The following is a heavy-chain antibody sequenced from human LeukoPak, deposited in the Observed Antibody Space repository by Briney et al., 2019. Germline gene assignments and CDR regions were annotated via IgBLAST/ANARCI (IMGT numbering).Heavy chain of an antibody. CDR3: ARDLGFFDY. Sequence: GGSLRLSCAASGFTFSSYAMSWVRQAPGKGLEWVSSISSSGTYVYYADSVKGRFTISRDNAKNSLYLQMNSLRAEDTAVYYCARDLGFFDYWGQGTLVTVSS. CDR2: ISSSGTYV. V-gene: IGHV3-21*01. J-gene: IGHJ4*02. CDR1: GFTFSSYA.